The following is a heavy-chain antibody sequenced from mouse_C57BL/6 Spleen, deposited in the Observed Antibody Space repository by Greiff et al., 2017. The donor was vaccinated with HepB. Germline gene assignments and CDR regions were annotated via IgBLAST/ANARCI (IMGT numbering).Heavy chain of an antibody. CDR2: IFPRSGNT. J-gene: IGHJ4*01. CDR3: ASTGQAFNAIDY. V-gene: IGHV1-81*01. D-gene: IGHD3-2*02. Sequence: VKLKQSGAELARPRASLKLSCKAFVYTLTIYGICWVKQRTEHSLEWVGEIFPRSGNTYYNEKFKGKATLTADKSSSTAYMDLRSLTSEDSAVYFCASTGQAFNAIDYWGQGTSVTVSS. CDR1: VYTLTIYG.